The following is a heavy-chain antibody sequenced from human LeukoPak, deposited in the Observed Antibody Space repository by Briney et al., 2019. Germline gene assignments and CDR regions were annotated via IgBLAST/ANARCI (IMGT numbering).Heavy chain of an antibody. CDR2: ISISSTTI. Sequence: WGSLRLSCAASGFTFSSYNMNWVRQAPGKGLEWVSYISISSTTIYYADSVKGRFTISRDNAKNSLYLQMNSLRDEDTAVYYCARDRWFGESRYFDYWGQGTLVTVSS. V-gene: IGHV3-48*02. J-gene: IGHJ4*02. CDR3: ARDRWFGESRYFDY. D-gene: IGHD3-10*01. CDR1: GFTFSSYN.